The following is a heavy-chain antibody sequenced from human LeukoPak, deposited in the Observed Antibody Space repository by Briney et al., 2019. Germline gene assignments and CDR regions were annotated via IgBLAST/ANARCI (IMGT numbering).Heavy chain of an antibody. J-gene: IGHJ3*02. CDR3: ASGGYDFWSGYFPHDAFDI. CDR2: IYYSGST. CDR1: GGSISSSSYY. V-gene: IGHV4-39*01. D-gene: IGHD3-3*01. Sequence: SETLSLTCTVSGGSISSSSYYWGWIRQPPGKGLEWIGSIYYSGSTHYNPSLKSRVTISVDTSKNQFSLKLSSVTAADTAVYYCASGGYDFWSGYFPHDAFDIWGQGTMVTVSS.